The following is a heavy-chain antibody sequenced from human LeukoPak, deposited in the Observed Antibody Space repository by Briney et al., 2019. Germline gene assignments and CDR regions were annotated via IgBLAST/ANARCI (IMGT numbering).Heavy chain of an antibody. CDR1: GFTFSSYS. CDR2: ISSSSSYI. CDR3: ASAIVVVVAATGDY. Sequence: PGGSLRLSCAASGFTFSSYSMNWVRQAPGKGPEWVSSISSSSSYIYYAGSVKGRFTISRDNAKNSLYLQMNSLRAEDTAVYYCASAIVVVVAATGDYWGQGTLVTVSS. D-gene: IGHD2-15*01. J-gene: IGHJ4*02. V-gene: IGHV3-21*01.